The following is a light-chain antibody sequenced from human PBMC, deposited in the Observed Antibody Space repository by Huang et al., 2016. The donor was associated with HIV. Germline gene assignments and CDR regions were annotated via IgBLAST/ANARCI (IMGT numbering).Light chain of an antibody. CDR1: QSVSTN. J-gene: IGKJ1*01. CDR2: GES. CDR3: QQYYNWPWT. Sequence: EIVMTQSPATLSVSPGQRATLSCRASQSVSTNLAWYQQKPGQAPRRLIYGESTRATGIPAKFSGSGSGTEFTLTITSLQSEDFAIYYCQQYYNWPWTFGQGTKVEIK. V-gene: IGKV3-15*01.